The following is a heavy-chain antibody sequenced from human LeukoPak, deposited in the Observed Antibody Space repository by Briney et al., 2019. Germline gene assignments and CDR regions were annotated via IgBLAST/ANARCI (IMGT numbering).Heavy chain of an antibody. CDR1: GGSISSSSYY. CDR2: IYYSGST. V-gene: IGHV4-39*07. CDR3: ARLGRARGCPKAAAGTGGCWYFDY. J-gene: IGHJ4*02. D-gene: IGHD6-13*01. Sequence: SETLSLTCTVSGGSISSSSYYWGWIRQPPGKGLEWIGSIYYSGSTYYNPSLKSRVTISVDTSKNQFSLKLSSATAADTAVYYCARLGRARGCPKAAAGTGGCWYFDYWGQGTLVTVSS.